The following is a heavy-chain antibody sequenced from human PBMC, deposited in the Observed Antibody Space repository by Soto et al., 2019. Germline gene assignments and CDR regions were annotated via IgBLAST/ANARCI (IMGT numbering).Heavy chain of an antibody. D-gene: IGHD3-10*01. CDR2: INHSGST. CDR3: ARGGLWFGESDFDY. CDR1: GGSFSGYY. V-gene: IGHV4-34*01. J-gene: IGHJ4*02. Sequence: PSETLSLTCTVYGGSFSGYYWSWIRQPPGKGLEWIGEINHSGSTNYNPSLKSRVTISVDTSKNQFSLKLSSVTAADTAVYYCARGGLWFGESDFDYWGQGTLVTVSS.